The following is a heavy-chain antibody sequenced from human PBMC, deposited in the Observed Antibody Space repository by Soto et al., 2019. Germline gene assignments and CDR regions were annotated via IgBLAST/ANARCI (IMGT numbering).Heavy chain of an antibody. CDR3: AHVRPWDGSQSYQY. J-gene: IGHJ4*02. Sequence: QVTLKESGPVLVKPTETLTLTCAVSGFPLSDARMGVSWIRQPPGKALEWLAHIFWNDEKSYSTSLNSRLTISRDPSKGQVVLTMTNMDPVDTATLFCAHVRPWDGSQSYQYWGRGTLVTVSS. V-gene: IGHV2-26*01. CDR2: IFWNDEK. D-gene: IGHD1-26*01. CDR1: GFPLSDARMG.